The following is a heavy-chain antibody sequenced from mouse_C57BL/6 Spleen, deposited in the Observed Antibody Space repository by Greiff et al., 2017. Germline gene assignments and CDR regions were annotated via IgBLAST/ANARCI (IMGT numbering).Heavy chain of an antibody. D-gene: IGHD1-1*01. CDR1: GYTFTSYW. Sequence: QVQLQQPGAELVRPGSSVKLSCKASGYTFTSYWMDWVKQRPGQGLEWIGNIYPSDSETHYNQKFKDKATLTVDKSSSTAYMQLSSLTSEDSAVYYCARWVHYYGSSYWYFGVWGTGTTVTVSS. CDR2: IYPSDSET. CDR3: ARWVHYYGSSYWYFGV. V-gene: IGHV1-61*01. J-gene: IGHJ1*03.